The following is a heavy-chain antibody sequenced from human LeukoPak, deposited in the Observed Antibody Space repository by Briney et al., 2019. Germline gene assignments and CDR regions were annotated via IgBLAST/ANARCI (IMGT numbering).Heavy chain of an antibody. CDR1: GGTFSSYA. CDR3: ARATDYYDSSGYIHYFDY. J-gene: IGHJ4*02. D-gene: IGHD3-22*01. V-gene: IGHV1-69*06. CDR2: IIPIFGTA. Sequence: ASVKVSCKASGGTFSSYAISWARQAPGQGLEWMGGIIPIFGTANYAQKFQGRVTITADKSTSTAYMELSSLRSEDTAVYYCARATDYYDSSGYIHYFDYWGQGTLVTVSS.